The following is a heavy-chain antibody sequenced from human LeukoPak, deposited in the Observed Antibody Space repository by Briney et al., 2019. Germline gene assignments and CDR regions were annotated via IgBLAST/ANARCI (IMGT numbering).Heavy chain of an antibody. CDR2: ISYDGSNK. V-gene: IGHV3-30*04. CDR3: ARDARTVGITMIVVGFDY. D-gene: IGHD3-22*01. CDR1: GFTFSSYA. Sequence: GRSLRLSCAASGFTFSSYAMYWVRQSPGKGLEWVAVISYDGSNKYHADSVKGRFTISRDNSKNTLYLQMNSLRAEDTAVYYCARDARTVGITMIVVGFDYWGQGTLVTVSS. J-gene: IGHJ4*02.